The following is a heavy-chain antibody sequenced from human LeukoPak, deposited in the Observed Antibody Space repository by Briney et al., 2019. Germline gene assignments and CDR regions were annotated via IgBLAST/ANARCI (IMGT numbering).Heavy chain of an antibody. V-gene: IGHV1-24*01. D-gene: IGHD3-22*01. CDR3: ATDPGYYDSSGYSGY. Sequence: ASVKVSCKVSGCTLTELSMHWVRQAPGKGLEWMGGFDPEDGETIYAQKFQGRVTMTEDTSTDTAYMELSSLRSEDTAVYYCATDPGYYDSSGYSGYWGQGTLVTVSS. J-gene: IGHJ4*02. CDR2: FDPEDGET. CDR1: GCTLTELS.